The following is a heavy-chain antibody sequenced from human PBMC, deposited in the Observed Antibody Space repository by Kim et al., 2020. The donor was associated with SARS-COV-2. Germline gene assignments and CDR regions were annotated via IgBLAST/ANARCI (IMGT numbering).Heavy chain of an antibody. Sequence: YSQKFQGRVTITRDTSASTAYMELSSLRSEDTAVYYCARTYSSGWYIGYWGQGTLVTVSS. J-gene: IGHJ4*02. V-gene: IGHV1-3*01. D-gene: IGHD6-19*01. CDR3: ARTYSSGWYIGY.